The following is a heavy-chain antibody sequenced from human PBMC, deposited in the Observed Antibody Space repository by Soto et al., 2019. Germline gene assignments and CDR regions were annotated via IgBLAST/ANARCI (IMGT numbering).Heavy chain of an antibody. D-gene: IGHD4-4*01. V-gene: IGHV3-21*01. J-gene: IGHJ4*02. CDR1: GYTVSSYS. CDR2: ISSGSSYI. Sequence: GGSLRISCAASGYTVSSYSMNWVRQAPGKGLEWVSSISSGSSYIYYADSVKGRFTISRDNAKNSLYPQMNSLRAEDTAVYYCASGLHHSLDYWGQGTLVTVSS. CDR3: ASGLHHSLDY.